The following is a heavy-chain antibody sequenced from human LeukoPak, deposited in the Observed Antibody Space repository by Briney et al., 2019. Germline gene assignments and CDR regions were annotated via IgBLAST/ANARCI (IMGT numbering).Heavy chain of an antibody. CDR2: ISGSGGST. CDR1: GFTFSSYA. CDR3: AKDYYGSGSYSPYYYYGMDV. V-gene: IGHV3-23*01. D-gene: IGHD3-10*01. Sequence: GGSLRLSCAASGFTFSSYAMSWVRQAPGKGLKWVSAISGSGGSTYYADSVKGRFTISRDNSKNTLYLQMNSLRAEDTAVYYCAKDYYGSGSYSPYYYYGMDVWGQGTTVTVSS. J-gene: IGHJ6*02.